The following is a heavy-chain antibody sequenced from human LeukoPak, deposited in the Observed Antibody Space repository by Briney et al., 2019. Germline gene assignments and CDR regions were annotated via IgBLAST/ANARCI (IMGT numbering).Heavy chain of an antibody. CDR1: GYTFTSYY. V-gene: IGHV1-46*03. Sequence: ASVKVSCKASGYTFTSYYMHWVRQAPGQGLEWMGIINPSGGSTSYAQKFQGRVTMTRDTSTSTVYMELSSLRSEDTAVYYCSKSGSRGVLVPAAIDAFEIWGQGTMVTVSS. CDR3: SKSGSRGVLVPAAIDAFEI. D-gene: IGHD2-2*01. CDR2: INPSGGST. J-gene: IGHJ3*02.